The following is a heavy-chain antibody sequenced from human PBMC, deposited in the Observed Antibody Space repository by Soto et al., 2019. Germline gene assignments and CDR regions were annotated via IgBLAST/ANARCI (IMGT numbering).Heavy chain of an antibody. Sequence: QVQLQQWGAGLLKPSETLSLTSAVYGGSFSGYYWNWIRQPPGKGLEWIGEINHSGITNYNPSLKSRVTISLDTSKSQFSLKLSSVTAADTAVYYCAVDGARIGYWGPGTLVTVSS. CDR3: AVDGARIGY. D-gene: IGHD2-15*01. CDR1: GGSFSGYY. CDR2: INHSGIT. V-gene: IGHV4-34*01. J-gene: IGHJ4*02.